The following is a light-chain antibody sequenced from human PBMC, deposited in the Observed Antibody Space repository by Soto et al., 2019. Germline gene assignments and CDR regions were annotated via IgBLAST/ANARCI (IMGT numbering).Light chain of an antibody. J-gene: IGKJ2*01. Sequence: DIQMTQSPSTLSASVGDTVTITCRASQSLSYWLAWYQQKPGQAPKLLIHKASTLESGVPSRFSGSGSGTEFTLTLTSLHPDDSSTFYCLQHDRIPYTFGQGTKLEIQ. V-gene: IGKV1-5*03. CDR3: LQHDRIPYT. CDR2: KAS. CDR1: QSLSYW.